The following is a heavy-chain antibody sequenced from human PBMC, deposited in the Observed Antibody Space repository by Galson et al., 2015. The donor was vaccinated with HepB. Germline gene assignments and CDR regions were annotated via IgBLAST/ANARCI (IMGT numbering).Heavy chain of an antibody. D-gene: IGHD2-2*01. CDR1: GYTFTSYA. CDR2: INAGNGNT. J-gene: IGHJ5*02. V-gene: IGHV1-3*01. CDR3: ARGFCSSTSCYNWFDP. Sequence: SVKVSCKASGYTFTSYAMHWVRQAPGQRLEWMGWINAGNGNTKYSQKFQGRVTITRDTSASTAYMELSSLRSEDTAVYYCARGFCSSTSCYNWFDPWGQGTLVTVSS.